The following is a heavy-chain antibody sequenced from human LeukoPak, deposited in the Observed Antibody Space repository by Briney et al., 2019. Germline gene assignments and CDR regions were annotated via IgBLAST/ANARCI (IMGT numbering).Heavy chain of an antibody. CDR1: GYTFTSYD. Sequence: GASVKVSCKASGYTFTSYDINWVRQATGQGLEWMGWMNPNSGNTGYAQKFQGRVTMTRNTSISTAYMELSSLRSEDTAVYYCARGLEGFGESRETDFDYWVQGTLVTVSS. D-gene: IGHD3-10*01. CDR3: ARGLEGFGESRETDFDY. J-gene: IGHJ4*02. V-gene: IGHV1-8*01. CDR2: MNPNSGNT.